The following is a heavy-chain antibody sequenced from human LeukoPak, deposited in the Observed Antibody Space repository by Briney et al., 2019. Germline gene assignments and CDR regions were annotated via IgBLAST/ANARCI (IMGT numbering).Heavy chain of an antibody. CDR3: ARERGRGRDSPWFDY. CDR2: IKQDGSEK. Sequence: QPGGSLRLSCAASGFTFSSYWMSWVRQAPGKGLEWVANIKQDGSEKYYVDSVKGRFTISRDNSKNTLDLQMTGLRAEDTAVYYCARERGRGRDSPWFDYWGQGTLVTVSS. V-gene: IGHV3-7*03. CDR1: GFTFSSYW. J-gene: IGHJ4*02. D-gene: IGHD1-26*01.